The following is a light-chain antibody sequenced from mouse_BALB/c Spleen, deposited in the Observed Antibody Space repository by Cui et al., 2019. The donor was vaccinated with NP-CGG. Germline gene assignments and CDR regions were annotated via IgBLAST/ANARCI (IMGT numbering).Light chain of an antibody. Sequence: QAVVTQEPALTTSPGETVTLTCRSSIGAVTTSNYANWVQEKPDHLFTGLIGGINNRAPGVPARFSGSLIGDKAALTITGAQTEDEAIYFCALWYSNHWVFGGGTKLTVL. CDR1: IGAVTTSNY. CDR3: ALWYSNHWV. CDR2: GIN. V-gene: IGLV1*01. J-gene: IGLJ1*01.